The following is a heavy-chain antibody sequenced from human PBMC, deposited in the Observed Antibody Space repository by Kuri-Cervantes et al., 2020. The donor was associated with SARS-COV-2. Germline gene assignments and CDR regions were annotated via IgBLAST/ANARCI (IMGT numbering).Heavy chain of an antibody. D-gene: IGHD2-2*01. CDR3: ARSSGDIVVVPVFDL. CDR1: GGSISSSSYY. J-gene: IGHJ5*02. V-gene: IGHV4-39*01. Sequence: SETLSLTCTVSGGSISSSSYYWGWIRQPPGKGLEWIGSIYYSGSTYYNPSLKSRVTISVDTSKNQFSLKLSSVTAADTAVYYCARSSGDIVVVPVFDLWGQGTLVTVSS. CDR2: IYYSGST.